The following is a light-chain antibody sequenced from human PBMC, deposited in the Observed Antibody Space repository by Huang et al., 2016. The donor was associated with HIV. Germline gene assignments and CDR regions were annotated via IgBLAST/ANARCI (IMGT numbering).Light chain of an antibody. CDR2: GAS. J-gene: IGKJ4*01. CDR1: QSVSSN. V-gene: IGKV3-15*01. CDR3: QQYNNWPPLLT. Sequence: EIVITQSPATLSVSPGERATLSCRASQSVSSNLGWYQQKPGQAPRLLIYGASTRATGIPARFSGSGCGTEFTLTISSLQSEDFAVYYCQQYNNWPPLLTFGGGTKVEIK.